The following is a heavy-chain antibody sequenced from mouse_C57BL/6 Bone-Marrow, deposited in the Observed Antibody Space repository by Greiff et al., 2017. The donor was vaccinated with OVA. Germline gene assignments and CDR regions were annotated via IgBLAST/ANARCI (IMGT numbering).Heavy chain of an antibody. V-gene: IGHV5-17*01. CDR3: ARLHYYGSKGYAMDY. CDR1: GFTFSDYG. Sequence: EVQLVESGGGLVKPGGSLKLSCAASGFTFSDYGMHWVRQAPEKGLEWVAYISSGSSTIYYADTVKGRFTISRDNAKNTLFLHMTSLRSEDTAMYYCARLHYYGSKGYAMDYWGQGTSGTVSS. CDR2: ISSGSSTI. D-gene: IGHD1-1*01. J-gene: IGHJ4*01.